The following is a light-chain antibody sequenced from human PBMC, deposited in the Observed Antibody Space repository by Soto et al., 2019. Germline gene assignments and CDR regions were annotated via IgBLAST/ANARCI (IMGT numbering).Light chain of an antibody. Sequence: QSALTQPASVSGSPGQSITISCTGTSSDIGPYNYVSWYQQHPGKAPKLLIYDVTNRPSGVSDRFSGSKSGRTASLTISGLQAEDEADYYCSSYTSISAVVFGGGTKLTVL. J-gene: IGLJ2*01. CDR1: SSDIGPYNY. CDR2: DVT. CDR3: SSYTSISAVV. V-gene: IGLV2-14*03.